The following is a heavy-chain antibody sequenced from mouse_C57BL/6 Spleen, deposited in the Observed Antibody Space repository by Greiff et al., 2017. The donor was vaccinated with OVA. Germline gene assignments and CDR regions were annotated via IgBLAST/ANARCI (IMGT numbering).Heavy chain of an antibody. CDR3: ARRRHYDYDYYAMDY. CDR2: IDPSDSET. CDR1: GYTFTSYW. J-gene: IGHJ4*01. D-gene: IGHD2-4*01. Sequence: QVQLQQPGAELVRPGSSVKLSCKASGYTFTSYWMHRVKQRPIQGLEWIGNIDPSDSETHYNQKFKDKATLTVDKSSSTAYMQLSSLTSEDSAVYYCARRRHYDYDYYAMDYWGQGTSVTVSS. V-gene: IGHV1-52*01.